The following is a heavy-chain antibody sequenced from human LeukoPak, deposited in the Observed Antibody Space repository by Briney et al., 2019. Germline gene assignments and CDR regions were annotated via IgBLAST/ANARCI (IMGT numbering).Heavy chain of an antibody. J-gene: IGHJ6*04. CDR1: GYTFTSYG. V-gene: IGHV1-18*04. CDR2: INSYNGNT. Sequence: ASVTVSCTSSGYTFTSYGMSGVRQAPGQGLEGMGWINSYNGNTNYAQKLQVRVTMTTDSTTSTAYMELRSLRSDDTAVYYCARDGDRYCSGGSCYYYYYGMDVWGKGTTVTVSS. CDR3: ARDGDRYCSGGSCYYYYYGMDV. D-gene: IGHD2-15*01.